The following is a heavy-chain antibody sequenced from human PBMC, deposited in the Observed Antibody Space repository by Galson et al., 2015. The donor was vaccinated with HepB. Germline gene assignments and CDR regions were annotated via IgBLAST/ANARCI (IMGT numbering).Heavy chain of an antibody. D-gene: IGHD6-19*01. V-gene: IGHV3-23*01. J-gene: IGHJ4*02. CDR1: GFTFNSYA. CDR2: ISASGGTT. Sequence: SLRLSCAASGFTFNSYAMSWVRQAPGKGLEWVSAISASGGTTKYADSVKGRFTISRDNSKNTLYLQMSSLRAEDTAVYYCAKRYGSAWWFFDYWGQGTLVTVSS. CDR3: AKRYGSAWWFFDY.